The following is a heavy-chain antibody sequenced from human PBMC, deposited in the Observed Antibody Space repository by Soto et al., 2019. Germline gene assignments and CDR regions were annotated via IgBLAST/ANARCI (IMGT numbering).Heavy chain of an antibody. V-gene: IGHV1-46*01. Sequence: QVQLVQSGAEVKKPGASVKVSCKASGYTFTSYYMHWVRQPPGQGLEWMGIINPSGGSTSYAQKFQGRVTMTRDTSTSTVYMELSSLRSEDTAVYYCAREREVSSSVNWFDPWGQGTLVTVSS. CDR2: INPSGGST. CDR1: GYTFTSYY. D-gene: IGHD6-13*01. J-gene: IGHJ5*02. CDR3: AREREVSSSVNWFDP.